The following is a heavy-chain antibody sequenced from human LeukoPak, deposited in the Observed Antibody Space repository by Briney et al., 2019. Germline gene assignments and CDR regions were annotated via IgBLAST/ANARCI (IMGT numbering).Heavy chain of an antibody. CDR3: ARDRSYGPSPGFDP. D-gene: IGHD5-18*01. J-gene: IGHJ5*02. V-gene: IGHV4-59*11. CDR2: IYYSGST. Sequence: SEALSPTCTVSGGSLSSHYWSWIRQPPGKGLEWIGYIYYSGSTNYNPSLKSRVTISVDTSKNQFSLKLSSVTAADTAVNYCARDRSYGPSPGFDPWGQGTLVTVSS. CDR1: GGSLSSHY.